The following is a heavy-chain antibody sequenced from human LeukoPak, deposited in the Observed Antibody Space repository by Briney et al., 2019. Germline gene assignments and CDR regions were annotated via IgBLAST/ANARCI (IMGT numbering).Heavy chain of an antibody. CDR3: AKIGVATILFDY. Sequence: PGGSLRLSCAASGFTVSSNYMSWVRQARGKGLEWVSAISGSGGSTYYADSVKGRFTISRDNSKNTPYLQMSSLRAEDTAVYYCAKIGVATILFDYWGQGTLVTVSS. CDR1: GFTVSSNY. CDR2: ISGSGGST. V-gene: IGHV3-23*01. D-gene: IGHD5-12*01. J-gene: IGHJ4*02.